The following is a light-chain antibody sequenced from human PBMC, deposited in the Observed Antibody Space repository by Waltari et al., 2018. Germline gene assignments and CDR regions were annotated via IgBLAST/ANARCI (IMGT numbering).Light chain of an antibody. V-gene: IGKV1-12*01. Sequence: DIQLTQSPYSVSASVGDTVTITCRASQDITTWLAWYQQKPGKAPRLLIYAATSLQSGVPSRFSGSGSGIDFTLTISSLQPEDSATYCCQQAHNYPYTFGQGTKVEIK. CDR3: QQAHNYPYT. CDR1: QDITTW. J-gene: IGKJ2*01. CDR2: AAT.